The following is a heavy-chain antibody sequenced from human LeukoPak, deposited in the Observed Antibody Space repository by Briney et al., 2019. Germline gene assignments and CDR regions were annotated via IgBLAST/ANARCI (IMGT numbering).Heavy chain of an antibody. V-gene: IGHV4-31*03. Sequence: SETLSLACTVSGGSISSGGYYWSWIRQHPGKGLEWMGYIYYSGSTYYNPSLKSRVTISVDTSKNQFSLKLSSVTAADTAVYYCARGAHGSGHYYYYGMDVWGQGTTVTVSS. CDR3: ARGAHGSGHYYYYGMDV. J-gene: IGHJ6*02. CDR2: IYYSGST. D-gene: IGHD3-10*01. CDR1: GGSISSGGYY.